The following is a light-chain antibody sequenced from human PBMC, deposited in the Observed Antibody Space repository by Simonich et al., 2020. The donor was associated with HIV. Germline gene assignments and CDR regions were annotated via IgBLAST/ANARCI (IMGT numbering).Light chain of an antibody. V-gene: IGKV1-13*02. J-gene: IGKJ2*01. CDR2: DAS. CDR3: QQYNSYSPYI. CDR1: QGISSA. Sequence: AIQLTQSPSSLSASVGDRVTITCRASQGISSALVWYQQKPGKAPKVLIYDASTLESGVPSRFSGSGSGTDFTLTISSLQPEDFATYYCQQYNSYSPYIFGQGTKLEIK.